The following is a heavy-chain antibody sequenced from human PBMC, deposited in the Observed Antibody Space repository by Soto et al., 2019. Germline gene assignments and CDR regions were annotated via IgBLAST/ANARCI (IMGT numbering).Heavy chain of an antibody. CDR1: GFTFSSYG. CDR3: ARVHITMVRGVISYYYGMDV. D-gene: IGHD3-10*01. V-gene: IGHV3-33*01. J-gene: IGHJ6*02. Sequence: GGSLRLSCAASGFTFSSYGMHWVRQAPGKGLEWVAVKWYDGSNKYYADSVKGRFTISRDNSKNTLYLQMNSLRAEDTAVYYCARVHITMVRGVISYYYGMDVWGQGTTVTVSS. CDR2: KWYDGSNK.